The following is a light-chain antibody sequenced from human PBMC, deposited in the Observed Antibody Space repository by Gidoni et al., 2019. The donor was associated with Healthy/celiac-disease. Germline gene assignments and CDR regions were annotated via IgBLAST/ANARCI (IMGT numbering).Light chain of an antibody. Sequence: EIVMTQSPATLSVSPGERATLSCRASQSVSRLLIYGASTRATGIPARFSGSGSGTEFTLTISSLQSEDFAVYYCQQYNNWPLITFGQGTRLEIK. CDR3: QQYNNWPLIT. CDR1: QSVSR. V-gene: IGKV3-15*01. J-gene: IGKJ5*01. CDR2: GAS.